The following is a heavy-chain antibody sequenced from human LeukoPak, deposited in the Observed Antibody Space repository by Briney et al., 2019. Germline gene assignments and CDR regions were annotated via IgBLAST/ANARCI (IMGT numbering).Heavy chain of an antibody. V-gene: IGHV4-59*08. CDR2: IYYSGST. CDR3: ARQGYPFYYYGMDV. CDR1: GGSINSCY. Sequence: SETLSLTCTVSGGSINSCYWSWIRQPPGKGLEWIGYIYYSGSTNYNPSLKSRVTISVDTSKNQFSLKLSPVTAADTAVYYCARQGYPFYYYGMDVWGQGTTVTVSS. D-gene: IGHD2-15*01. J-gene: IGHJ6*02.